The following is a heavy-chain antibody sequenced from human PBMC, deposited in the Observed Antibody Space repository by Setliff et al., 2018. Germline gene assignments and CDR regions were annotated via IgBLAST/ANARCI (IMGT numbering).Heavy chain of an antibody. CDR1: GGSISSGDYY. D-gene: IGHD3-10*01. V-gene: IGHV4-30-4*08. CDR2: IYYSGRT. CDR3: ARRNYYGSGSYSFGGKFDY. J-gene: IGHJ4*02. Sequence: NPSETLSLTCTVSGGSISSGDYYWSWSRQPPGKGLEWIGYIYYSGRTNYNPSLKSRVTISVDKSKNQFSLKLSSVAAADTAVYYCARRNYYGSGSYSFGGKFDYWGQGTLVTVSS.